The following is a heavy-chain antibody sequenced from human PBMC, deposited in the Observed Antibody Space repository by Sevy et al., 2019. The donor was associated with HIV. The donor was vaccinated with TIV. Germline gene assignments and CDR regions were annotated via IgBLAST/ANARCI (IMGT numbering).Heavy chain of an antibody. J-gene: IGHJ3*02. V-gene: IGHV3-30*18. Sequence: GGSLRLSCAASGFTFSSYGMHWVRQAPGKGLEWVAVISYDGSNKYYADSVKGRFTISRDNSKNTLYLQMNSLRAEDTAVYYCAKGGYGDYVGGAFDIWGQGTMVTVS. CDR2: ISYDGSNK. CDR1: GFTFSSYG. CDR3: AKGGYGDYVGGAFDI. D-gene: IGHD4-17*01.